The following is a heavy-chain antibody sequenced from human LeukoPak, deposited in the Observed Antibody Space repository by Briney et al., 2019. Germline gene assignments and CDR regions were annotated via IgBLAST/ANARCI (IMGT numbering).Heavy chain of an antibody. Sequence: GGSLRLSCAASGFTFSSYGMHWVRQAPGKGLEWVAFIRYDGSNKYYADSVKGRFTISRDNSKNTLYLQVNSLRAEDTAVYYCQILRPGSYYDYWGQGTLVTVSS. CDR3: QILRPGSYYDY. D-gene: IGHD1-26*01. J-gene: IGHJ4*02. V-gene: IGHV3-30*02. CDR1: GFTFSSYG. CDR2: IRYDGSNK.